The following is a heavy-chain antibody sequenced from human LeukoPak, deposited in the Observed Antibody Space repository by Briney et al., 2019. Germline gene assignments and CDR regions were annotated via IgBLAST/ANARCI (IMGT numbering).Heavy chain of an antibody. J-gene: IGHJ2*01. Sequence: ASVKVSCKASGYTFTGYYIHWVRQAPGQGLEWMGWINPNRGGGTNYAQKFKGRVTMTRDTSISTAYMELNRLRSDDTAVYYCARVRYYDSSGYGYFDLWGRGTLVTVSS. CDR1: GYTFTGYY. D-gene: IGHD3-22*01. CDR2: INPNRGGGT. V-gene: IGHV1-2*02. CDR3: ARVRYYDSSGYGYFDL.